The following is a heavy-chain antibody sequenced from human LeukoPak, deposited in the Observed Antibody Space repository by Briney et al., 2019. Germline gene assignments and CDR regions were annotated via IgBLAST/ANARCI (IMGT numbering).Heavy chain of an antibody. J-gene: IGHJ4*02. D-gene: IGHD3-16*01. CDR3: AKAVMITFGGGYYFDY. V-gene: IGHV3-53*01. CDR1: GFTVSSNY. Sequence: PGGSLRLSCAASGFTVSSNYMSWVRQAPGKGLEWVSVIYSGGSTYYADSVKGRFTISRDNSKNTLYLQMNSLRAEDTAVYYCAKAVMITFGGGYYFDYWGQGTLVTVSS. CDR2: IYSGGST.